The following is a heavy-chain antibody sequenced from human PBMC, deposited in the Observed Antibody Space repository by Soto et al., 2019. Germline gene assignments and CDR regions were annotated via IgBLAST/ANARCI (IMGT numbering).Heavy chain of an antibody. D-gene: IGHD3-22*01. Sequence: QVYLVQSGAEVKKPGSSVKVSCKALRGTFTNYAFSWVRQAPGQGLEWMGGIMPFFGSGNYAQKFQGRINMTADESTSSVYLELTILRSEDTAVYYCARDRAGYYSHFVYWGQGTLVTVSS. J-gene: IGHJ4*02. CDR1: RGTFTNYA. CDR2: IMPFFGSG. CDR3: ARDRAGYYSHFVY. V-gene: IGHV1-69*01.